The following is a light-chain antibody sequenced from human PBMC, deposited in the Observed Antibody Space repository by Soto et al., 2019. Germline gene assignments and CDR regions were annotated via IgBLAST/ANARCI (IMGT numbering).Light chain of an antibody. V-gene: IGKV1D-13*01. J-gene: IGKJ2*03. CDR2: AAS. CDR3: QEFKNWTDS. CDR1: QAMSSA. Sequence: PVTENTSSLPASVGDLLTLISRASQAMSSALAWYQQKPGKPPKLLIYAASTLQSGVPSRFSGTASGTDFTLTINCLQPEDFATYCCQEFKNWTDSFG.